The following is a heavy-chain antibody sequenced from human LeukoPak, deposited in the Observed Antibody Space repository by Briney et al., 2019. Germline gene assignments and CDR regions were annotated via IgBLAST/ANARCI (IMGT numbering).Heavy chain of an antibody. Sequence: SETLSLTCAVYGGSFSGYYWSWIRQPPGKGLEWIGEINHSGSTNYNPSLKSRVTISVDTSKNQFSLKLSSVTAADTAVYYCARIVVADFDYWGQGTLVTVSS. CDR2: INHSGST. CDR3: ARIVVADFDY. V-gene: IGHV4-34*01. D-gene: IGHD3-22*01. CDR1: GGSFSGYY. J-gene: IGHJ4*02.